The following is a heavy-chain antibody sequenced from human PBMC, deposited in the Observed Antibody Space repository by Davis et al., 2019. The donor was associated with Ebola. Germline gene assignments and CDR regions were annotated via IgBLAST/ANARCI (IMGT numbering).Heavy chain of an antibody. Sequence: PSETLSLTCAVYGGSFSGYYWSWIRQPPGKGLEWIGEINHSGSTNYNPSLKSRVTISVDTSKNQFSLKLSSVTAADTAVYYCARSLDGYNFYYYYGMDVWGQGTTVTVSS. CDR2: INHSGST. CDR3: ARSLDGYNFYYYYGMDV. D-gene: IGHD5-24*01. CDR1: GGSFSGYY. V-gene: IGHV4-34*01. J-gene: IGHJ6*02.